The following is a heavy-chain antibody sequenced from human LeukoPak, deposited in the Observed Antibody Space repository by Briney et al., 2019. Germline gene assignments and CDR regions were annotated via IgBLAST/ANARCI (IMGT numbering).Heavy chain of an antibody. Sequence: ASVKVSCKASGYTFSSYGITWVRQAPGQGLEWMGWISAYNGHTDYAQKLQGRVTMTTDTSTRTAYMDLRSLRSDDTAIYYCARPTRRFGELFDAFDIWGQGTMVTVSS. D-gene: IGHD3-10*01. V-gene: IGHV1-18*01. J-gene: IGHJ3*02. CDR1: GYTFSSYG. CDR2: ISAYNGHT. CDR3: ARPTRRFGELFDAFDI.